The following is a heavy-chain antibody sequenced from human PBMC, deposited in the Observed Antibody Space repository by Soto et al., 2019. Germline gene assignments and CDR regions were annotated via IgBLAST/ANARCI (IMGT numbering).Heavy chain of an antibody. CDR3: AKRSSSWVFDY. V-gene: IGHV3-23*01. D-gene: IGHD6-13*01. CDR2: ISGSGGST. CDR1: GFTFSSYA. J-gene: IGHJ4*02. Sequence: EVQLLESGGGLVQPGGSLRPSCAASGFTFSSYAMNWVRQAPGKGLEWVSVISGSGGSTYYADSVKGRFTISRDNSKNTLYLQMNSLRAEDTAVYYCAKRSSSWVFDYWGQGTLVTVSS.